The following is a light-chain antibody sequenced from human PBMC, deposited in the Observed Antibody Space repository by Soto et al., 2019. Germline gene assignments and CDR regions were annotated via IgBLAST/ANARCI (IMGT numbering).Light chain of an antibody. CDR1: SRDVGGYNY. V-gene: IGLV2-14*01. Sequence: TQPSSLSGSPGQSITLSCPGNSRDVGGYNYVSWYQQHPGKAPKLMIYDVSNRPSGVSNRFSGSKSGNTASLTISGLQAEDEADYYCSSYTSSSTVVFGGGTKVTVL. CDR3: SSYTSSSTVV. CDR2: DVS. J-gene: IGLJ2*01.